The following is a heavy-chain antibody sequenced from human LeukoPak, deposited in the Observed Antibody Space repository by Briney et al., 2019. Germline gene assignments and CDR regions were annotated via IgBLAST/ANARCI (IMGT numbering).Heavy chain of an antibody. CDR2: IYSSGST. D-gene: IGHD6-19*01. Sequence: SETLSLTCNVSGVSISSSSYYWGWIRQPPGKGLEWIGSIYSSGSTYYNSSLKSRVTISIDTSKNQFSLKLSSVTAADTAVYYCAREAWSPSLYSSGWYGPYYFDYWGQETLVTVSS. CDR1: GVSISSSSYY. J-gene: IGHJ4*02. CDR3: AREAWSPSLYSSGWYGPYYFDY. V-gene: IGHV4-39*07.